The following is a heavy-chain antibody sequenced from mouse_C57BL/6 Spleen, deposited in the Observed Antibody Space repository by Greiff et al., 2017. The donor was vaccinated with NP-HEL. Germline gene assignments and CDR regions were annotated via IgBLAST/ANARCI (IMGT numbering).Heavy chain of an antibody. D-gene: IGHD2-5*01. V-gene: IGHV1-80*01. Sequence: VQLVESGAELVKPGASVKISCKASGYAFSSYWMNWVKQRPGKGLEWIGQIYPGDGDTNYNGKFKGKATLTADKSSSTAYMQLSSLTSEDSAVYFCARSYYSTNFDYWGQGTTLTVSS. J-gene: IGHJ2*01. CDR1: GYAFSSYW. CDR2: IYPGDGDT. CDR3: ARSYYSTNFDY.